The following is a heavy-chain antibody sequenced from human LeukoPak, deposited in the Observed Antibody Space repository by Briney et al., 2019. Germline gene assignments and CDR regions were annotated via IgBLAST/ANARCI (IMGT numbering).Heavy chain of an antibody. CDR3: ARGGLSYQCNAFDI. CDR2: IYYSGST. D-gene: IGHD2-2*01. V-gene: IGHV4-59*01. CDR1: GGSISSYY. Sequence: SETLSLTCTVSGGSISSYYWSWIRQPPGKGLEWIGYIYYSGSTNYNPSLMSRVTISVDTYKNQFSLKLSCVTAADTAVYYCARGGLSYQCNAFDIWGQGTMVTVSS. J-gene: IGHJ3*02.